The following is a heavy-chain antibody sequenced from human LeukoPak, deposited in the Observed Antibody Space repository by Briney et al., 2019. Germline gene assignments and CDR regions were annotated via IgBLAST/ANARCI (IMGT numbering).Heavy chain of an antibody. V-gene: IGHV4-34*01. CDR1: GGSFSGYY. D-gene: IGHD1-14*01. J-gene: IGHJ4*02. Sequence: PSETLSLTCAVYGGSFSGYYWGWIRQPPGKGLEWIGEINHSRSTNYNPSLKSRVTISVDTSKNQFSLKLSSVTAADTAVYYCARDRRNSPFDYWGQGTLVTVSS. CDR3: ARDRRNSPFDY. CDR2: INHSRST.